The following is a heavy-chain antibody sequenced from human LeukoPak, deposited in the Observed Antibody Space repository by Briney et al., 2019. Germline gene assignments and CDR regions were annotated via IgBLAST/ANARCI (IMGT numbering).Heavy chain of an antibody. J-gene: IGHJ4*02. D-gene: IGHD2-21*02. CDR2: ISAYNGNR. Sequence: ASVKVSCKASGYAFTRYGISWVRQAPGQGLEWMGWISAYNGNRNSAQKFQGRVTMTTDTSTSTVYMELRSLRSDDTAVYYCARDGGGDSWGYFDCWGPGTLVTVSS. CDR3: ARDGGGDSWGYFDC. CDR1: GYAFTRYG. V-gene: IGHV1-18*01.